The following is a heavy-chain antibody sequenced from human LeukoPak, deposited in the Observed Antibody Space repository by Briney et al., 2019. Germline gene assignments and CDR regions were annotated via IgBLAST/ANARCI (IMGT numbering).Heavy chain of an antibody. V-gene: IGHV2-70*01. J-gene: IGHJ5*02. D-gene: IGHD3-10*01. Sequence: SGPALVKPTQTLTLTCTFSGFSLSTSGMCVSWIRQPPGKALEWLALIDWDDDKYYSTSLKARLTISKDTSKNQVVLTMTNMDPVDTATYYCARMSITMVRGVITGFDPWGQGTLVTVSS. CDR3: ARMSITMVRGVITGFDP. CDR2: IDWDDDK. CDR1: GFSLSTSGMC.